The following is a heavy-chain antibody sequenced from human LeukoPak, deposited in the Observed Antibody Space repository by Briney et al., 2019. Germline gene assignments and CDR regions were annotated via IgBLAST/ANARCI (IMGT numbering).Heavy chain of an antibody. CDR2: IRYDGSNK. J-gene: IGHJ4*02. CDR1: GFTFSTYG. Sequence: PGGSLRLSCAASGFTFSTYGMHWVRQAPGKGLEWVAFIRYDGSNKYYGDSVKGRFTISRDNSKNTLYLQMNSLRAEDTAVYYCAKAGSSSWDAFDYWGPGTLVTVSS. D-gene: IGHD6-13*01. CDR3: AKAGSSSWDAFDY. V-gene: IGHV3-30*02.